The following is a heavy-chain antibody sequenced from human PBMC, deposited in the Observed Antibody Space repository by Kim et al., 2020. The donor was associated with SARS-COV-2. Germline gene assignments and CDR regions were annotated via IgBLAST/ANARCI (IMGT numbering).Heavy chain of an antibody. D-gene: IGHD6-19*01. V-gene: IGHV3-53*01. CDR1: GFTVSSNY. J-gene: IGHJ6*02. CDR3: ARHSGWYGYYYYYGMDV. Sequence: GGSLRLSCAASGFTVSSNYMSWVRQAPGKGLEWVSVIYSGGSTYYADSVKGRFTISRDNSKNTLYLQMNSLRAEDTAMYYCARHSGWYGYYYYYGMDVWGQGTTVTVSS. CDR2: IYSGGST.